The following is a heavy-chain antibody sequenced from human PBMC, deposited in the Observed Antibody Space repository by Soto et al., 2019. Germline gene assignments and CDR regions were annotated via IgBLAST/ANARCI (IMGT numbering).Heavy chain of an antibody. V-gene: IGHV1-69*06. CDR1: GGSFSSHG. CDR2: IIPTFGTA. J-gene: IGHJ4*02. Sequence: QVQLVQSGTVVQRRGSSVKVSCQASGGSFSSHGMAWVRQAPGQGLEWMGGIIPTFGTATYAPKLQGRVTITADKSTNTAYMELSSLRSEDTAVYYCASERSAQDFDFWGQGTLITVSS. CDR3: ASERSAQDFDF. D-gene: IGHD1-26*01.